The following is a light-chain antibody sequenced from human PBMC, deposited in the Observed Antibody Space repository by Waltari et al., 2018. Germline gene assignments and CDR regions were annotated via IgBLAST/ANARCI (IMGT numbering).Light chain of an antibody. CDR1: SSDVGGYNY. CDR3: SSYAGSNAVV. J-gene: IGLJ2*01. Sequence: QSALTQPPSASGSPGQSVTISCTGTSSDVGGYNYVSWYQQHPGKAPNLMIYEVSKRPAGVPGRFSGSKSGNTASLTVSVLQAEDEADYYCSSYAGSNAVVFGGGTKLTVL. CDR2: EVS. V-gene: IGLV2-8*01.